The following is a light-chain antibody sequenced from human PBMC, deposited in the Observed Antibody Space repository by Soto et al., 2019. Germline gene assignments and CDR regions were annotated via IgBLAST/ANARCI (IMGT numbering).Light chain of an antibody. V-gene: IGKV1-39*01. J-gene: IGKJ2*01. CDR3: QQSYDSPYT. Sequence: DIQMTQSPSSLSASIGDSVTISCRASRRIINYLNWYQQRPGKAPKLLIFATSNLQSGVPSRFSGSGFGTDFTLTINSLQPEDFATYYCQQSYDSPYTFGPGTKVEI. CDR1: RRIINY. CDR2: ATS.